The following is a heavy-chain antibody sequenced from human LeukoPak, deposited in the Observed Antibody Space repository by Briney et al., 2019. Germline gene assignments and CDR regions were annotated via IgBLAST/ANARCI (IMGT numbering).Heavy chain of an antibody. Sequence: GGSLRLSCAASGFTFSSYAMSWVRQAPGKGLEWVSAISGSGGSAYYADSVKGRFTISRDNSKNTLYLQMNSLRAEDTAVYYCAKDPAFDGCNLELFDWGQGTLVTVSS. D-gene: IGHD5-24*01. CDR2: ISGSGGSA. CDR3: AKDPAFDGCNLELFD. CDR1: GFTFSSYA. V-gene: IGHV3-23*01. J-gene: IGHJ4*02.